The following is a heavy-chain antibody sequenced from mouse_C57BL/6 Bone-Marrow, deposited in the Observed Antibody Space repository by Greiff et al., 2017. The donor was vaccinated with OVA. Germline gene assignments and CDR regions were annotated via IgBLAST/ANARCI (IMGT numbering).Heavy chain of an antibody. CDR3: AREGLGFDY. J-gene: IGHJ2*01. D-gene: IGHD4-1*01. V-gene: IGHV5-16*01. Sequence: EVQVVESEGGLVQPGSSMKLSCTASGFIFSDYYMAWVRQVPEKGLEWVANINYDGSSTYYLDSLKSRFIISRDNAKNILYLQMSSLKSEDTATYYCAREGLGFDYWGQGTTLTVSS. CDR2: INYDGSST. CDR1: GFIFSDYY.